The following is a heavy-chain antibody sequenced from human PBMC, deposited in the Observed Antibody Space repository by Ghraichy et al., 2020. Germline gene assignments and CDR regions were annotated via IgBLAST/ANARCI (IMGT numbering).Heavy chain of an antibody. CDR3: ARVPREFWTGYPTTLHYFDY. J-gene: IGHJ4*02. V-gene: IGHV4-30-2*01. D-gene: IGHD3/OR15-3a*01. Sequence: SETLSLTCAVSGASISSSGYSWSWVRQPPVKGLEWIGYIYHGGIADYSPSLKGRVTLSLDRSNNQFSLKLNSVTPADTAIYYCARVPREFWTGYPTTLHYFDYWGRGTLVTVSS. CDR2: IYHGGIA. CDR1: GASISSSGYS.